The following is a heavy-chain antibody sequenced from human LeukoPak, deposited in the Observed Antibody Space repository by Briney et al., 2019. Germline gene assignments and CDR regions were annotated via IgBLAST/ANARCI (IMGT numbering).Heavy chain of an antibody. Sequence: PGGSLRLSCTASGFTYGEYAMSWFRQAPGKGLEWVGFIRSKAYGGTTEYAASVKGRFTISRDDSKSIAYLQMNSLRTEDTALYYCAKALEGYGDYPGDYWGQGTLVTVSS. CDR3: AKALEGYGDYPGDY. CDR1: GFTYGEYA. CDR2: IRSKAYGGTT. V-gene: IGHV3-49*03. D-gene: IGHD4-17*01. J-gene: IGHJ4*02.